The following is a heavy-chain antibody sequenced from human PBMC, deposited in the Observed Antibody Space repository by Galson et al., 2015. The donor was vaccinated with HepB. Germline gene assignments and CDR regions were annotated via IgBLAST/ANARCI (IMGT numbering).Heavy chain of an antibody. V-gene: IGHV5-10-1*01. D-gene: IGHD3-3*01. Sequence: QSGAEVKKPGESLRISCKGSGYSFTSYWISWVRQMPGKGLEWMGRIDPSDSYTNYSPSFQGHVTISADKSISTAYLQWSSLKASDTAMYYCHGGYYDFWSGYHGGPPNDAFEIWDQGTMVTVSS. CDR1: GYSFTSYW. CDR3: HGGYYDFWSGYHGGPPNDAFEI. CDR2: IDPSDSYT. J-gene: IGHJ3*02.